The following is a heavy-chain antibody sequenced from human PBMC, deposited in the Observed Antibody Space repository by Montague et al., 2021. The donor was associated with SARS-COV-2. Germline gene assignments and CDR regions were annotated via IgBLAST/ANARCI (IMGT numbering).Heavy chain of an antibody. D-gene: IGHD6-13*01. CDR3: ARSESPSYSSSPFDY. CDR1: GGSISSGGYY. V-gene: IGHV4-31*03. Sequence: TLSLTCIVSGGSISSGGYYWSWIRQHPGKGLEWIGYIYYSGSTYYNPSLKSRLSISLDTSKNHFSLRLSSVTAADTAVYYCARSESPSYSSSPFDYWGQGTLVTISS. CDR2: IYYSGST. J-gene: IGHJ4*02.